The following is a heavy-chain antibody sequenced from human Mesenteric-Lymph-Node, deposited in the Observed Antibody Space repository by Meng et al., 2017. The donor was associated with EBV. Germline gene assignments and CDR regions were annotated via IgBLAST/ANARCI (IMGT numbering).Heavy chain of an antibody. J-gene: IGHJ6*02. D-gene: IGHD5-18*01. CDR2: INTNTGNP. CDR3: ARDYNGWGGSSYGSYYDYGMDV. CDR1: GYTFTLYG. V-gene: IGHV7-4-1*02. Sequence: QVQLVQSGSELKKPGASVKVSCKASGYTFTLYGINWVRQAPGQGLEWMGWINTNTGNPTYAQGFTGRFVFSLDTSVSTAYLQISSLKAEDTAVYYCARDYNGWGGSSYGSYYDYGMDVWGQGTTVTVSS.